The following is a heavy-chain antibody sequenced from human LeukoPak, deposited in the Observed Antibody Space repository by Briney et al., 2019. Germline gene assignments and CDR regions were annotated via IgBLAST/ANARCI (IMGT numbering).Heavy chain of an antibody. J-gene: IGHJ5*02. CDR3: AKGLGSWFDP. D-gene: IGHD2-15*01. CDR1: GFTFSSYA. CDR2: ISGSGGST. V-gene: IGHV3-23*01. Sequence: PGGSLRLSCAASGFTFSSYAMSWVRQAPGKGLEWVSAISGSGGSTYYADSVKGRFTISRDNSKSTLYLQMNSLRAEDAAVYYCAKGLGSWFDPWGQGTLVTVSS.